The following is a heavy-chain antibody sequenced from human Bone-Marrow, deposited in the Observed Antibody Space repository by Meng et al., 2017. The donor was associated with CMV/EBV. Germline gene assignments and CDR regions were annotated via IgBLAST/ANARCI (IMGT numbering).Heavy chain of an antibody. Sequence: SETLSLTCAVYGGSFSGYYWSWIRQPPGKGLEWIGEINHSGSTNYNPSLKSRVTISVDTSKNQFSLKLSSVTAADTAVYYCARGPHPSYCSSTSCYTWLDPWGQGTLVTVSS. CDR1: GGSFSGYY. CDR3: ARGPHPSYCSSTSCYTWLDP. V-gene: IGHV4-34*01. J-gene: IGHJ5*02. D-gene: IGHD2-2*02. CDR2: INHSGST.